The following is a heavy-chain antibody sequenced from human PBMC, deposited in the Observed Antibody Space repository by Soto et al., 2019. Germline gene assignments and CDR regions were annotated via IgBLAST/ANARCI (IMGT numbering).Heavy chain of an antibody. CDR3: ARDFTKSSSWPYYFDY. V-gene: IGHV1-18*01. D-gene: IGHD6-13*01. J-gene: IGHJ4*02. CDR2: ISAYSGST. CDR1: GYTFTTYG. Sequence: QVQLVQSGAEVKKPGASVKVSCKASGYTFTTYGISWVRQAPGQALEWMGWISAYSGSTKFAQKLQGRVTMTTDTSTTTAYMELRSLTSDDTAVYYCARDFTKSSSWPYYFDYWGQGTLVTVSS.